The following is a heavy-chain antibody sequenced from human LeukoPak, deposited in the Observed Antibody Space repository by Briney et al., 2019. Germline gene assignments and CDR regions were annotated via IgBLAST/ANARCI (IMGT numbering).Heavy chain of an antibody. V-gene: IGHV1-69*13. J-gene: IGHJ6*02. CDR2: IIPIFGTA. D-gene: IGHD3-22*01. CDR1: GGTFSSYA. CDR3: ARDPYYYDSSLGFYYYGMDV. Sequence: SVRVSCKASGGTFSSYAISWVRQAPGQGLEWMGGIIPIFGTANYAQKFQGRVTITADESTSTAYMELSSLRSEDTAVYYCARDPYYYDSSLGFYYYGMDVWGQGTTVTVSS.